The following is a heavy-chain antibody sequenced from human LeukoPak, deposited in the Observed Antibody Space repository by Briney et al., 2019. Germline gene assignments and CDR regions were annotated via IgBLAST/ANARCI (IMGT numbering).Heavy chain of an antibody. Sequence: SETLSLTCTVSGGSISSSSYYWGCIRQPPGKGLEWIGSIYYSGSTYYNPSLKSRVTISVDTSKNQFSLKLSSVTAADTAVYYCATHDFWSGYYPRNYWGQGTLVTVSS. CDR2: IYYSGST. V-gene: IGHV4-39*01. CDR1: GGSISSSSYY. D-gene: IGHD3-3*01. CDR3: ATHDFWSGYYPRNY. J-gene: IGHJ4*02.